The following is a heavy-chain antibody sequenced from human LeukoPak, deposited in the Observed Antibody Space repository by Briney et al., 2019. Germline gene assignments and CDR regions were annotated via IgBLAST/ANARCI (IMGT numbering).Heavy chain of an antibody. J-gene: IGHJ4*02. Sequence: GGSLRLSCAASGFTFNNFWMRWVRQAPGKGLEWVANINQDGSEKYYVDSVKGRFTISRDNAENSLFLQMSSLRVEDTAVYYCASSHGDSYFEYWGQGTLVTVSS. V-gene: IGHV3-7*01. CDR3: ASSHGDSYFEY. CDR1: GFTFNNFW. D-gene: IGHD2-21*01. CDR2: INQDGSEK.